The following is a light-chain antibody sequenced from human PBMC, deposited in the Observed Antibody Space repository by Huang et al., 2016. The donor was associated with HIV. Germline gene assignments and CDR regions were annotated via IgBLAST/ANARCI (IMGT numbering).Light chain of an antibody. V-gene: IGKV1-8*01. J-gene: IGKJ3*01. CDR1: QDIRKD. Sequence: AIRITQSPSSLSASTGDRVIITCRASQDIRKDLAWYKQNPGKAPKLLIHAASTLQIGVPSRFSGSGSGTDFTLTINCLQSEDFATYYCQQYYTYPFTFGPGTKVDI. CDR3: QQYYTYPFT. CDR2: AAS.